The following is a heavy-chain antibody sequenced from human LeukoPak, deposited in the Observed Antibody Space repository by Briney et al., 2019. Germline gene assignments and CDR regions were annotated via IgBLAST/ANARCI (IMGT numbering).Heavy chain of an antibody. J-gene: IGHJ5*02. V-gene: IGHV1-69*05. CDR3: ARDRSIVARRGGVNWFDP. CDR2: IIPIFGTA. D-gene: IGHD6-6*01. Sequence: SVKVSCKASGGTFSSYAISWVRQAPGQGLEWMGGIIPIFGTANYAQKFQGRVTITTDESTSTAYMELSSLRSEDTAVYYCARDRSIVARRGGVNWFDPWGQGTLVTVSS. CDR1: GGTFSSYA.